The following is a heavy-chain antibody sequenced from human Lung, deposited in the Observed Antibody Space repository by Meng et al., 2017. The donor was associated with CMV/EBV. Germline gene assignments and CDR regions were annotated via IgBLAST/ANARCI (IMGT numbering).Heavy chain of an antibody. J-gene: IGHJ5*02. D-gene: IGHD2-21*01. CDR1: AFSVSSKY. CDR3: AGAPHRGGTDCCALEA. Sequence: GESXKISCAASAFSVSSKYMSWVRRAPGKGLQWVSLIYSDGTTYYAESVKGRFTISRDVSKNTLYLQMNSLRAEDTAVYYCAGAPHRGGTDCCALEAWGRGTXVTGAS. V-gene: IGHV3-53*01. CDR2: IYSDGTT.